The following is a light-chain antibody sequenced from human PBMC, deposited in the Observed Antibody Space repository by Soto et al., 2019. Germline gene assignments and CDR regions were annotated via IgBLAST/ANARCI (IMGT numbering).Light chain of an antibody. J-gene: IGLJ2*01. Sequence: SYELTQPPSVSVAPGQTARITCGGSNIGNKNVHWSQQKPGQATVLVVVDDSDRPSRIPGRFSGSNSENTATLTISRVEAGDEADYYCQVWHSSSDHVVFCGGTKVTVL. V-gene: IGLV3-21*02. CDR2: DDS. CDR3: QVWHSSSDHVV. CDR1: NIGNKN.